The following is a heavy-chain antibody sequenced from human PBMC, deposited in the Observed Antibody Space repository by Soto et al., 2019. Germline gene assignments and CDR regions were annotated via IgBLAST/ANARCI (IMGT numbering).Heavy chain of an antibody. CDR1: GFTFSPYN. D-gene: IGHD4-17*01. Sequence: PGGSLRLSCVASGFTFSPYNMIWVRQAPGKGLEWISYITTSSSIIYYADSMRGRFTISRDNAKNSVYLQMDSLRDEDTAVYFCARVRGPTLMTWYFDFWGQGTLVTVSS. CDR2: ITTSSSII. CDR3: ARVRGPTLMTWYFDF. V-gene: IGHV3-48*02. J-gene: IGHJ4*02.